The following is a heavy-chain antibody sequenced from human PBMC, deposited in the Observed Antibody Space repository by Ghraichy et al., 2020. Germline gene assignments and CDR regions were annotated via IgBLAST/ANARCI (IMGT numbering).Heavy chain of an antibody. D-gene: IGHD2-2*01. J-gene: IGHJ3*02. CDR1: GFTFSSYA. V-gene: IGHV3-30-3*01. CDR2: ISYDGSNK. Sequence: GGSLRLSCAASGFTFSSYAMHWVRQAPGKGLELVAVISYDGSNKYYADSVKGRFTISRDNSKNTLYLQMNSLRAEDTAVYYCARGIGAADQPLLPIWGQGTMVTVSS. CDR3: ARGIGAADQPLLPI.